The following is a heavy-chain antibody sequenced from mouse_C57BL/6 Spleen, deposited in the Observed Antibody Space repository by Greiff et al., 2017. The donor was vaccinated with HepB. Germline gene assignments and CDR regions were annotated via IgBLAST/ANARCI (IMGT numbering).Heavy chain of an antibody. Sequence: VKLMESGPELVKPGASVKISCKASGYAFSSSWMNWVKQRPGKGLEWIGRIYPGDGDTNYNGKFKGKATLTADKSSSTAYMQLSSLTSEDSAVYFCARRGYGSRDYFDYWGQGTTLTVSS. J-gene: IGHJ2*01. D-gene: IGHD1-1*01. CDR2: IYPGDGDT. CDR3: ARRGYGSRDYFDY. CDR1: GYAFSSSW. V-gene: IGHV1-82*01.